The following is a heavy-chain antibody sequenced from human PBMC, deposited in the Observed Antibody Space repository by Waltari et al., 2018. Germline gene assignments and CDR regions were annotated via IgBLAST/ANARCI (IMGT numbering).Heavy chain of an antibody. Sequence: EEQLVESGGGSVQPGGSLRLSCAASGFTFGPYWMNWVRQAPGKGLVWVSHINGDGTTTKYADSVKGRFTISRDNTKNTLYLESNSLRAEDTAVYYCTRDRGLPDAFNLWGQGTMVTVSS. CDR3: TRDRGLPDAFNL. CDR1: GFTFGPYW. V-gene: IGHV3-74*01. J-gene: IGHJ3*01. CDR2: INGDGTTT.